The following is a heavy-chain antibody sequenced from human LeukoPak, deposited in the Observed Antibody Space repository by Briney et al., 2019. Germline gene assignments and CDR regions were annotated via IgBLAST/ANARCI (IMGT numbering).Heavy chain of an antibody. J-gene: IGHJ5*02. CDR3: AGYYYDSSRGFDL. CDR1: GFKFDDYG. V-gene: IGHV3-20*04. CDR2: INWNGAWT. Sequence: GGSLRFSGAAPGFKFDDYGMSGVRQAPGKGREWVCDINWNGAWTGYADSVKGRFTISRDNAKNSLYLQMNSLRAEDTALYYCAGYYYDSSRGFDLWGQGTLVTVSA. D-gene: IGHD3-22*01.